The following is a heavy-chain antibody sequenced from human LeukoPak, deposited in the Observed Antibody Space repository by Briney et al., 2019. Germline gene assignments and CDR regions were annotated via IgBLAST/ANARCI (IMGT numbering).Heavy chain of an antibody. J-gene: IGHJ6*04. Sequence: GGSLRLSCIASGFSFSDFGMHWVRQAPGKGLEWVAVISYDGSNEYYADSVKGRFTIFRDNSKNTLYMQVNSLKSGDTAVYYCARIHSGYEPPKEYYGMDVWGKGTTVTVSS. CDR2: ISYDGSNE. CDR1: GFSFSDFG. V-gene: IGHV3-30*03. D-gene: IGHD5-12*01. CDR3: ARIHSGYEPPKEYYGMDV.